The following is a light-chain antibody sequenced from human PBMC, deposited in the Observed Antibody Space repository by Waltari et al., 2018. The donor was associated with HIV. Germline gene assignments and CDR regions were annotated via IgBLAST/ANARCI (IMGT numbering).Light chain of an antibody. CDR1: RPNLGQNH. V-gene: IGLV1-51*01. Sequence: QSVLTQPPSVSAAPGQKVTISSSASRPNLGQNHVSCYQQLPGTAPKRLIYDNNKRPSGIPDRFSGSKSGTSATLGITGLQTGDEADYYCGTWDNSLSAGGVFGTGTKVTVL. CDR3: GTWDNSLSAGGV. J-gene: IGLJ1*01. CDR2: DNN.